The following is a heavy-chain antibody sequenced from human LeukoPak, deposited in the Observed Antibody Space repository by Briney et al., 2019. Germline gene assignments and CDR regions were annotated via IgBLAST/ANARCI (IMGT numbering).Heavy chain of an antibody. Sequence: ASETLSLTCAVYGGSFSGYYWSWIRQPPGKVLEWIGEINHSGSTNYNPSLKSRVTISVDTSKNQFSLKLSSVTAADTAVYYCARLHRITMIVVPKSARGYFDYWGQGTLVTVSS. J-gene: IGHJ4*02. D-gene: IGHD3-22*01. CDR1: GGSFSGYY. CDR3: ARLHRITMIVVPKSARGYFDY. CDR2: INHSGST. V-gene: IGHV4-34*01.